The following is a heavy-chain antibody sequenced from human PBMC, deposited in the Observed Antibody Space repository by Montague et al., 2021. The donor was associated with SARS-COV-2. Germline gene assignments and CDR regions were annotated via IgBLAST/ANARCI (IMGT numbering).Heavy chain of an antibody. CDR1: GGSISSYY. Sequence: SETLSLTCTVSGGSISSYYWTWIRQPAGKGLEWIGRIYNSGTTSYNPSLKSRVTLSVDTSTNQFSLRVNSVTAADTAVYYCARSGGKFGEAYDFWGQGILVTVSS. J-gene: IGHJ4*02. V-gene: IGHV4-4*07. CDR2: IYNSGTT. CDR3: ARSGGKFGEAYDF. D-gene: IGHD3-10*01.